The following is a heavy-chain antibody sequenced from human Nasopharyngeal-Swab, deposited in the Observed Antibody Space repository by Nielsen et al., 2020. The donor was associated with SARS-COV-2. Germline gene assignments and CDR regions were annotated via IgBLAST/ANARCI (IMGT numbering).Heavy chain of an antibody. D-gene: IGHD1-26*01. J-gene: IGHJ4*02. Sequence: GGSLRLSCAASGFTFSSYEMNWVRQAPGKGLEWVSYISSSGSTIYYADSVKGRFTISRDNAKNSLYLQMKSLRAEDTAVYYCARVGGGRWELPLYDYWGQGTLVTVSS. V-gene: IGHV3-48*03. CDR1: GFTFSSYE. CDR2: ISSSGSTI. CDR3: ARVGGGRWELPLYDY.